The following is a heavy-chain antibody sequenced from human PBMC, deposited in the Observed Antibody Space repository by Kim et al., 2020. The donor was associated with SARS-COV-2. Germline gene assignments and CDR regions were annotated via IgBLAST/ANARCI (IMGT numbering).Heavy chain of an antibody. D-gene: IGHD6-13*01. CDR3: ARNSRYSSDF. J-gene: IGHJ4*02. V-gene: IGHV1-2*02. Sequence: GTNYAQRFKGRVTMTRDTSISTAYMELSTLSSDDTAVYYCARNSRYSSDFWGQGTLVTVSS. CDR2: GT.